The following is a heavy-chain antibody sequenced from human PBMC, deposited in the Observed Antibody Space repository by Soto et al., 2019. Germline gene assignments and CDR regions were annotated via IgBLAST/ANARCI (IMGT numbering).Heavy chain of an antibody. J-gene: IGHJ6*02. CDR3: AASCVACGGFNYYGMDV. V-gene: IGHV4-31*03. D-gene: IGHD2-21*01. CDR1: GGSISSGGYY. CDR2: IYYSGTT. Sequence: QVQLQESGPGLVKPSQTLSLTCTVSGGSISSGGYYWYWIRQHPGKGLEWIGYIYYSGTTYYNPSHTIRCTIQVATSKNKSCRKLRSVTAADTAVYYCAASCVACGGFNYYGMDVWGQGTTVTVSS.